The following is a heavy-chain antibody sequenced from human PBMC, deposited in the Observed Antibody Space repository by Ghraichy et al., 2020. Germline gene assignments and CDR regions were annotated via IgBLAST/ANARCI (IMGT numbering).Heavy chain of an antibody. V-gene: IGHV1-46*01. D-gene: IGHD1/OR15-1a*01. CDR3: ARGEHPDFYYLDV. Sequence: ASVKVSCKASGYTFTNYYIHWVRQAPGQGLEWMGVINPYGEITAYAQNFKGRVTLTRDTSTSTVYMDLSSLTSEDTAVYYCARGEHPDFYYLDVWGKGTTVTVSS. CDR1: GYTFTNYY. J-gene: IGHJ6*03. CDR2: INPYGEIT.